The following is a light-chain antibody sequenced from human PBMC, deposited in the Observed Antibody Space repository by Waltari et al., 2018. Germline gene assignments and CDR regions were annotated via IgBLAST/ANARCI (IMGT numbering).Light chain of an antibody. Sequence: DTQMTQSPSSVSASVGDRVTMSCRTSQDVSNYLAWYQQKPGKAPKLLIYVASTLESGVPSRFSGSGSETEFTLAISSLQPDVFATYYCQQANSFPFTFGQGTRLEI. CDR2: VAS. CDR1: QDVSNY. J-gene: IGKJ5*01. V-gene: IGKV1D-12*01. CDR3: QQANSFPFT.